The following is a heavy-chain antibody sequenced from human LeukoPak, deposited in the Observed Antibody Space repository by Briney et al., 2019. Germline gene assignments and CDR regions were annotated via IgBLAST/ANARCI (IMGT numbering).Heavy chain of an antibody. D-gene: IGHD3-22*01. V-gene: IGHV3-11*04. J-gene: IGHJ4*02. CDR1: GLTFSDYY. Sequence: GGSLRLSCAASGLTFSDYYMSWIRQAPGKGLEWVSYISSSGNTIYYADSVKGRFTISRDNAKNSLYLQMSNLRAEDTAVYYCARDAYYYDSSGHYVYWGQGTLVTVSS. CDR2: ISSSGNTI. CDR3: ARDAYYYDSSGHYVY.